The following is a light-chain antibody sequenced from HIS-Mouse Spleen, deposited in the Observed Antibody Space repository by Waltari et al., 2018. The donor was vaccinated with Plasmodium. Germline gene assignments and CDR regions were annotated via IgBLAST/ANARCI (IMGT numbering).Light chain of an antibody. Sequence: SYELTQPPSVSVSPGQTARITCSGDALPKKYAYWYQQKSGQAPVLVMYEDSKRPPGMPERCSGHSSGTMATLTISGAQVEDEADYYCYSTDSSGNHRVFGGGTKLTVL. CDR3: YSTDSSGNHRV. CDR1: ALPKKY. V-gene: IGLV3-10*01. J-gene: IGLJ3*02. CDR2: EDS.